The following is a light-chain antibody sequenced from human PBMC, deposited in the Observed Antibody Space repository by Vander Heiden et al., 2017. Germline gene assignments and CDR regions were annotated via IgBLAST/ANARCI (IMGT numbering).Light chain of an antibody. CDR2: AAS. J-gene: IGKJ2*01. CDR1: QSSSSY. CDR3: QQSYRSPLT. V-gene: IGKV1-39*01. Sequence: KMTHSPSSYSASVGDRVTITVRASQSSSSYLKWHQQEPGKAPKLLIYAASSLRSGLPSRFSGSGAGTDFPLTISSLQPEYFATYYGQQSYRSPLTFGQGTKLEIK.